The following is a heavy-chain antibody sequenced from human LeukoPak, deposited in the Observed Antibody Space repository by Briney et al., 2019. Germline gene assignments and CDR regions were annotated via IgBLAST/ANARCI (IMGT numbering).Heavy chain of an antibody. CDR3: ARAYYYDSSGYYERGAFDM. CDR2: IYHSGST. D-gene: IGHD3-22*01. CDR1: GGSISSRNW. V-gene: IGHV4-4*02. Sequence: SGTLSLTCAVSGGSISSRNWWSWVRQPPGKGLEWLGEIYHSGSTNYNPSLKSRVTISVDKSKNQFSLKLSSVTAADTAVYYCARAYYYDSSGYYERGAFDMWGQGTMVTVSS. J-gene: IGHJ3*02.